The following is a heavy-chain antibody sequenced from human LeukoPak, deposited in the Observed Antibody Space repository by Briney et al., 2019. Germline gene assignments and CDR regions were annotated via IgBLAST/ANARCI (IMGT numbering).Heavy chain of an antibody. Sequence: SSETLSLTCAVSGGSFSGYYWSWIRQPPGKGLEWIREINHSGSTNYNPSLKSRVTISVDTSKNQFSLKLSSVTAADTAVYYCARGHYSSSWRRRYNWFDPWGQGTLVTVSS. CDR3: ARGHYSSSWRRRYNWFDP. V-gene: IGHV4-34*01. D-gene: IGHD6-13*01. J-gene: IGHJ5*02. CDR2: INHSGST. CDR1: GGSFSGYY.